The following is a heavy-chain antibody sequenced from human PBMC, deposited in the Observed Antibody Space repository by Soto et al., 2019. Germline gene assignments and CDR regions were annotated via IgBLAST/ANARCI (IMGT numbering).Heavy chain of an antibody. D-gene: IGHD2-8*01. J-gene: IGHJ4*02. V-gene: IGHV3-48*02. CDR3: ARVSMVHRRFDY. CDR2: ISSSSTI. Sequence: GGSLRLSCAASGFTFSSYSMNWVRQAPGKGLEWVSYISSSSTIYYADSVKGRFTISRDNAKNSLYLQMNSLRDEDTAVYYCARVSMVHRRFDYWGQGTLVTVSS. CDR1: GFTFSSYS.